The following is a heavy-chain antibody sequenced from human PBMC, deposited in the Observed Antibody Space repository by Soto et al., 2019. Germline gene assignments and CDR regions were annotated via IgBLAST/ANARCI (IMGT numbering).Heavy chain of an antibody. CDR2: MHHTWTT. D-gene: IGHD6-6*01. CDR1: FASISSVESS. Sequence: PSGTLSLTCTVFFASISSVESSWTWIRQPPGKGLEWIGYMHHTWTTYYNPSLKSRVIISVDTSKNQFSLRLSSVTAADTAVYYCSRAAELVLGGMDVLCQWTTVT. CDR3: SRAAELVLGGMDV. J-gene: IGHJ6*02. V-gene: IGHV4-30-4*01.